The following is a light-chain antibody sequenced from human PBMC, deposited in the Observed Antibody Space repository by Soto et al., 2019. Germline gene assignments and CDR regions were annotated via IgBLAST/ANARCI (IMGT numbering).Light chain of an antibody. CDR3: SSYTTRNTRQLV. CDR1: SSDVGGYNY. V-gene: IGLV2-14*03. CDR2: DVS. J-gene: IGLJ1*01. Sequence: QSVLTQPASVSGSPGQSITVSCTGTSSDVGGYNYVSWYQHHPGKAPKLMIYDVSNRPSGISNRFSGSKSGNTASLTISGLQPEDEGDYYCSSYTTRNTRQLVFGTGTKVTVL.